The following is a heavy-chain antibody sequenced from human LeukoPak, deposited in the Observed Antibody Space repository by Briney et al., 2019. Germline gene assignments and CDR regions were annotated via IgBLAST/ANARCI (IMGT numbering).Heavy chain of an antibody. CDR1: GYTFTGYY. V-gene: IGHV1-2*02. J-gene: IGHJ5*02. CDR3: ALGVVPAARCWFDP. D-gene: IGHD2-2*01. Sequence: ASVKVSXKASGYTFTGYYMHWVRQAPGQGLEWMGWINPNSGGTNYAQKFQGRVTMTRDTSISTAYMELSRLRSDDTAVYYCALGVVPAARCWFDPWGQGTLVTVSS. CDR2: INPNSGGT.